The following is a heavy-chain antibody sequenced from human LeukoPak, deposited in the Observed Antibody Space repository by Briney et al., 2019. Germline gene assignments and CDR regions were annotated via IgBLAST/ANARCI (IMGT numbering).Heavy chain of an antibody. CDR2: ISYSGGT. CDR1: GGSISSYY. D-gene: IGHD6-13*01. Sequence: SETLSLTCTDSGGSISSYYWSWIRQPPGKGLEWIGYISYSGGTNYNPSLKSRVTISVDTSKNQFSLKLSSVTAADTAVYYCAREGYSSSWSQYAFDIWGQGTMVTVSS. J-gene: IGHJ3*02. V-gene: IGHV4-59*01. CDR3: AREGYSSSWSQYAFDI.